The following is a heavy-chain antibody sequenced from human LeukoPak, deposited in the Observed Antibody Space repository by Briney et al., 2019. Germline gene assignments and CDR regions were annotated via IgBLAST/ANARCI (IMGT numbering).Heavy chain of an antibody. D-gene: IGHD6-19*01. V-gene: IGHV3-30-3*01. CDR1: GFTFSSYA. J-gene: IGHJ4*02. CDR3: ARDRAPPYSSGWYDYLDY. Sequence: SGGSLRLSCAASGFTFSSYAMHWVRQAPGKGLEWVAVISYDGSNKYYADSVKGRFTISRDTSKNTLYLQMNSLRAEDTAVYYCARDRAPPYSSGWYDYLDYWGQGTLVTVSS. CDR2: ISYDGSNK.